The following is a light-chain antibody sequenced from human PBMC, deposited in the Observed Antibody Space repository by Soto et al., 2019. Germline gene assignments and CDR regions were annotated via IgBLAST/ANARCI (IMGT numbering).Light chain of an antibody. Sequence: DIVVTKSPDSLAVSLGERATFSCRASQSVSSYLAWDQQKNGQAPRLIIYGASTRATGIPARLSAMSSGTEFTLNISNVRHEDCSVYAGKQYRSWPRTFVQGTKVDIK. CDR1: QSVSSY. CDR2: GAS. CDR3: KQYRSWPRT. J-gene: IGKJ1*01. V-gene: IGKV3-15*01.